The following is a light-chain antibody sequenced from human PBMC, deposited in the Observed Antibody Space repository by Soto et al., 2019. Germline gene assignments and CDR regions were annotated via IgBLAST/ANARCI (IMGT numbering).Light chain of an antibody. CDR2: GPS. J-gene: IGKJ1*01. Sequence: EIVLTQSPGTLSLSPGERATLSCRASQTVNNGYLAWYQHKPGQAPRLLIFGPSTRATGIPDRFSGSGSGTEFTLTISRLDPEDFAVYYCHVYGISPKTFGQGTKVE. V-gene: IGKV3-20*01. CDR3: HVYGISPKT. CDR1: QTVNNGY.